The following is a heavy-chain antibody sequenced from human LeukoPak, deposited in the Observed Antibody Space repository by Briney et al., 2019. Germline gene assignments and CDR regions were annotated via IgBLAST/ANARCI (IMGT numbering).Heavy chain of an antibody. V-gene: IGHV3-30*04. CDR3: ARGVGAVAGNPNDAFDI. D-gene: IGHD6-19*01. J-gene: IGHJ3*02. CDR2: ISYDGSNK. CDR1: GFTFSSYA. Sequence: GRSLRLSCAASGFTFSSYAMHWVRQAPGKGLEWVAVISYDGSNKYYADSVKGRFTISRDNSKNTLYLQMNSLRAEDTAVYYCARGVGAVAGNPNDAFDIWGQGTMVTVSS.